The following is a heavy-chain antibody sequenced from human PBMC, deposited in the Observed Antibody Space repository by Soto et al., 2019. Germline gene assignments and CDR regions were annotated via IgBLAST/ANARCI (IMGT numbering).Heavy chain of an antibody. V-gene: IGHV3-74*01. CDR3: ARELCSGGNSYTYHFEP. D-gene: IGHD2-15*01. CDR1: GLTFNRYW. CDR2: INTDGSNT. Sequence: HPGGSLRLSCAASGLTFNRYWMHWVRHAPGKGLVWVSHINTDGSNTNYADSVKGRFTISRDNAKSTLFLQMNSLRDEDTAVYYGARELCSGGNSYTYHFEPCGQGIPVTVCS. J-gene: IGHJ5*02.